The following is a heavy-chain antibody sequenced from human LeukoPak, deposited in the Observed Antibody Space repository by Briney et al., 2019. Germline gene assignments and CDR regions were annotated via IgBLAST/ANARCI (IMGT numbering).Heavy chain of an antibody. CDR3: AKTRYGGSGNPYFFDY. CDR2: ISSDAVNT. D-gene: IGHD3-10*01. CDR1: GFIFSRYA. J-gene: IGHJ4*02. V-gene: IGHV3-23*01. Sequence: PGGSLRLSCAASGFIFSRYAMTWVRQAPGKGLEWVLSISSDAVNTYYAGSVKGRFTISRDNSKNTLYLQMNSLRAEDTALYYCAKTRYGGSGNPYFFDYWGQGTLVTVSS.